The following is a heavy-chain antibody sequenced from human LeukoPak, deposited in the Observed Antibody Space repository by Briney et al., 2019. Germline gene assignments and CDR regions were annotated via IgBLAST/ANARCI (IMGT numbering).Heavy chain of an antibody. J-gene: IGHJ3*02. D-gene: IGHD5-18*01. CDR1: GGSISSSSYY. Sequence: SETLSLTCTVSGGSISSSSYYWGWVRQPPGKGLEFVGSIYYSGGTYYNPSLKSRVTISADTSKNQLSLKLSSLTAADTAVYYCARHARSGYRNGFDAFDIWGQGTMVTVSS. V-gene: IGHV4-39*01. CDR2: IYYSGGT. CDR3: ARHARSGYRNGFDAFDI.